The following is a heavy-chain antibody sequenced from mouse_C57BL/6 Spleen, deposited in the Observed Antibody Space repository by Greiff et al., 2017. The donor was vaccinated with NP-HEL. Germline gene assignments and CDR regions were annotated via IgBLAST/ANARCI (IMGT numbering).Heavy chain of an antibody. V-gene: IGHV2-6*03. CDR3: ARSIYYGNDDYAMDY. J-gene: IGHJ4*01. Sequence: VMLVESGPGLVAPSQSLSITCTVSGFSLTSYGVHWVRQPPGKGLEWLVVIWRDGSTTYNSALNSRLSISKDNSKSQVFLKMNSLQTDEAAMYYCARSIYYGNDDYAMDYWGQGTSVTVSS. CDR2: IWRDGST. CDR1: GFSLTSYG. D-gene: IGHD2-2*01.